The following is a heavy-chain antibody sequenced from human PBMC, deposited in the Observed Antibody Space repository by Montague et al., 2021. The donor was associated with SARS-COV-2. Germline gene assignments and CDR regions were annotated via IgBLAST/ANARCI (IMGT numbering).Heavy chain of an antibody. V-gene: IGHV3-30-3*01. J-gene: IGHJ4*02. CDR3: AKDLTGGGELQGLFDY. Sequence: SLRLSCAASGFTFSSYAMHWVRQAPGKGLEWVAVISYDGSNKYYADSVKGRFTISRDNSKNTLYLQMNSLRAEDTAVYYCAKDLTGGGELQGLFDYWGQGTLVTVSS. D-gene: IGHD1-14*01. CDR2: ISYDGSNK. CDR1: GFTFSSYA.